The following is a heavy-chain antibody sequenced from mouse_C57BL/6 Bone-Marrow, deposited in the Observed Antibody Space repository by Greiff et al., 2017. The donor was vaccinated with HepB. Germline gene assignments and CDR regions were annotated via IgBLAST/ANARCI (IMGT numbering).Heavy chain of an antibody. V-gene: IGHV1-82*01. J-gene: IGHJ3*01. CDR2: IYPGDGDT. CDR1: GYAFSSSW. CDR3: ARGGTVVAEGFAY. Sequence: QVQLQQSGPELVKPGASVKISCKASGYAFSSSWMNWVKQRPGKGLEWIGRIYPGDGDTNYNGKFKGKATLTADKSSSTAYMQLSSLTSEDSAVYFGARGGTVVAEGFAYWGQGTLVTVSA. D-gene: IGHD1-1*01.